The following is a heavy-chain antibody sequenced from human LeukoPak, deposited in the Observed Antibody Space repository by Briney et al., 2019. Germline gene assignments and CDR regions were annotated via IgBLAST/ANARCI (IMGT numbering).Heavy chain of an antibody. CDR2: INPNSATT. CDR3: ARGDFGETNTAFDV. CDR1: GYTFTDYD. V-gene: IGHV1-8*03. Sequence: ASVKVSCKTSGYTFTDYDVHWVRQAPGQGLEWMGWINPNSATTNHAQRLQGRVTFTRDTSLSVAYMELSSLTSEDAAVYFCARGDFGETNTAFDVWGQGTLVAVSS. J-gene: IGHJ3*01. D-gene: IGHD4-17*01.